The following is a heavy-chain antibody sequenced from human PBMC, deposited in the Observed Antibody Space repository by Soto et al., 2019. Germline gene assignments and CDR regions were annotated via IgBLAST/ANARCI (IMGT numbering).Heavy chain of an antibody. J-gene: IGHJ5*02. CDR1: GGTFSSYA. CDR3: ARSPFPYTAMVTAWFDP. CDR2: IIPIFGTA. D-gene: IGHD5-18*01. V-gene: IGHV1-69*13. Sequence: ASVKVSCKASGGTFSSYAISWVRQAPGQGLEWMGGIIPIFGTANYAQKFQGRVTIIADESTSTAYMELSSLRSEDTAVYYCARSPFPYTAMVTAWFDPWGQGTLVTVSS.